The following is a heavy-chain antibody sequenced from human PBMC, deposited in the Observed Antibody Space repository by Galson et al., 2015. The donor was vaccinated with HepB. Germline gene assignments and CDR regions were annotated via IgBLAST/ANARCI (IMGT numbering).Heavy chain of an antibody. Sequence: TLSLTCTVSGGSISSYYWSWIRQPPGKGLEWIGYIYYSGSTNYNPSLKSRVTISVDTSKNQFSLKLSSVTAADTAVYYCARQATSRGYFDYWGQGTLVTVSS. CDR3: ARQATSRGYFDY. J-gene: IGHJ4*02. D-gene: IGHD3-10*01. CDR1: GGSISSYY. CDR2: IYYSGST. V-gene: IGHV4-59*08.